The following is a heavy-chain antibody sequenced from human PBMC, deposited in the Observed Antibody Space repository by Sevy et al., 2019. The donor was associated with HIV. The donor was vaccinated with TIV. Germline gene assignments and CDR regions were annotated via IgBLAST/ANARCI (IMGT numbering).Heavy chain of an antibody. D-gene: IGHD3-22*01. CDR1: GGSISSYY. V-gene: IGHV4-4*07. Sequence: SETLSLTCTVSGGSISSYYWSWIRQPAGKGLEWIGRIYTSGSTNYNPSPKSRVTMSIDTSKNQFSLKLSSVTDADTAVYYCAREEYVRYYDSSGYSPFDYWGQGTLVTVSS. J-gene: IGHJ4*02. CDR3: AREEYVRYYDSSGYSPFDY. CDR2: IYTSGST.